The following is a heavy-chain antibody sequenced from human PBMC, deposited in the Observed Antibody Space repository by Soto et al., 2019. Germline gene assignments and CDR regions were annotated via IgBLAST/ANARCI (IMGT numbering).Heavy chain of an antibody. Sequence: PGGSLRLSCAASGFTFSSYAMSWVRQAPGKGLEWVSAISGSGGSTYYADSVKGRFTISRDNSKNTLYLQMNSLGAEDTAVYYCANGVVWRAVDWSLGGFDPWGQGTLVTVSS. CDR2: ISGSGGST. D-gene: IGHD2-21*01. J-gene: IGHJ5*02. CDR3: ANGVVWRAVDWSLGGFDP. V-gene: IGHV3-23*01. CDR1: GFTFSSYA.